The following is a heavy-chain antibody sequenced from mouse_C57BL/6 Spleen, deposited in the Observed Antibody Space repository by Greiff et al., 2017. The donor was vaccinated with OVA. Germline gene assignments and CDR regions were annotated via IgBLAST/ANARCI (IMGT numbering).Heavy chain of an antibody. D-gene: IGHD2-4*01. V-gene: IGHV1-61*01. J-gene: IGHJ2*01. CDR2: IYPSDSET. Sequence: QVQLQQPGAELVRPGSSVKLSCKASGYTFTSYWMDWVKQRPGQGLELIGNIYPSDSETHYNQKFKDKATLTVDKSSSTAYMQLSSLTSEDSAVYYCARGLPFDYWGQGTTLTVSS. CDR3: ARGLPFDY. CDR1: GYTFTSYW.